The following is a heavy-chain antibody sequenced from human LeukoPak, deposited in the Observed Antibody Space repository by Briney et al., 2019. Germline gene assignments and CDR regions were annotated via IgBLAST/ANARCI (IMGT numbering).Heavy chain of an antibody. CDR2: ISNDGSKK. D-gene: IGHD2-2*03. J-gene: IGHJ4*02. CDR1: GFTFSPYA. Sequence: GRSLRLSCAAPGFTFSPYAMHWVRQAPGKGLEWGALISNDGSKKYYADSVKGRFTISRDNSKNTLDLQMNSLRAEDTAVYYCAKDGYCSSTSCYPSHFDSWGQGTLVTVSS. CDR3: AKDGYCSSTSCYPSHFDS. V-gene: IGHV3-30*18.